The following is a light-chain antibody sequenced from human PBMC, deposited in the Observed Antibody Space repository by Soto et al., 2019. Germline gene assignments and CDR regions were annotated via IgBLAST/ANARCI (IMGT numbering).Light chain of an antibody. J-gene: IGKJ1*01. CDR2: DVS. CDR3: QQHNTFWT. V-gene: IGKV1-5*01. CDR1: QSISNW. Sequence: DIQMTQSPSTLSAFVGDRVTITCRASQSISNWLAWYQQKPGKAPKLLIYDVSSLESGVPSRFSGSGSGTEFTLTISSLQPDDFATYYCQQHNTFWTFGQGTKVEIK.